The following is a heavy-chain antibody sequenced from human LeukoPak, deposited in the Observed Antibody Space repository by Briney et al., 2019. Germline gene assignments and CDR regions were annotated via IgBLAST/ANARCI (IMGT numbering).Heavy chain of an antibody. J-gene: IGHJ4*02. CDR1: GGSISSSSYY. CDR3: ARLDYGAPDY. D-gene: IGHD4-17*01. Sequence: SETLSLTCTVSGGSISSSSYYWGWIRQPPGKGLEWIGSIYHSGSTYYHPSLKSRVTISVDTSKNHFSLKLSSVTAADAAMYYCARLDYGAPDYWGQGTLVTVSS. V-gene: IGHV4-39*02. CDR2: IYHSGST.